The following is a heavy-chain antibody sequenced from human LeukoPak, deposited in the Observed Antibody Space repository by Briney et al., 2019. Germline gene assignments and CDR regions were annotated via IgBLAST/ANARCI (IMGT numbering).Heavy chain of an antibody. CDR1: GYTFSSYG. CDR3: ARDLEWEQHNAFDI. CDR2: ISAYNGNT. V-gene: IGHV1-18*01. J-gene: IGHJ3*02. Sequence: ASVKVSCKASGYTFSSYGISWVRQAPGQGLEWMGRISAYNGNTNYAQKLQGRVTMTTDTSTSTAYMELRSLRSDDTAVYYCARDLEWEQHNAFDIWGQGTMVTVSS. D-gene: IGHD1-26*01.